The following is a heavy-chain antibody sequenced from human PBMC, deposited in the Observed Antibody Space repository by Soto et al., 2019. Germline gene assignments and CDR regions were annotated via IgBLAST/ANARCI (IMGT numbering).Heavy chain of an antibody. CDR1: GYTFAGYY. V-gene: IGHV1-2*02. J-gene: IGHJ5*02. Sequence: ASVKVSCKASGYTFAGYYMHWVRQAPGQGLEWMGWINPNSGGTNYAQKFQGRVTMTRDTSISTAYMELSRLRSDDTAVYYCARDYDILTGPNWFDPWGQGTLVTVSS. D-gene: IGHD3-9*01. CDR3: ARDYDILTGPNWFDP. CDR2: INPNSGGT.